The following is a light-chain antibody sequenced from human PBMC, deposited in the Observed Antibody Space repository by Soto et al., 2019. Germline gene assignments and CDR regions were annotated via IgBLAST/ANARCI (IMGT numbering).Light chain of an antibody. Sequence: QSVLTQPPSVSGAPGQRVTISCTGSSSNIGAGYDVHWYQQLPGTAPKLLIYGNSNRPSGVPDRFSGSKSGTSASLAITGLQAEDDANYYWPSYDYSLCQDVFGTGTKDNDL. V-gene: IGLV1-40*01. J-gene: IGLJ1*01. CDR3: PSYDYSLCQDV. CDR2: GNS. CDR1: SSNIGAGYD.